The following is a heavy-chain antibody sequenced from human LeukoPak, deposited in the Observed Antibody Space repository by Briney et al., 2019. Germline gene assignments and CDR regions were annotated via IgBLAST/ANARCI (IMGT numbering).Heavy chain of an antibody. CDR1: GASFSGYY. D-gene: IGHD3-10*01. J-gene: IGHJ4*02. CDR2: VTHTGST. V-gene: IGHV4-34*01. Sequence: SETLSLTCAVYGASFSGYYWSWIRQPPGKGLEWIGEVTHTGSTNYNLSLTSRVTISLDTSKNQVSLKLTSVTAADTAVYFCARGTPEWHGSGPAVYWGQGTLVTVSS. CDR3: ARGTPEWHGSGPAVY.